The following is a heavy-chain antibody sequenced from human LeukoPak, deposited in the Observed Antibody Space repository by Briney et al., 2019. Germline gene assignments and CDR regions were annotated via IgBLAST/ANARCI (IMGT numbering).Heavy chain of an antibody. CDR2: IIPIFGTA. J-gene: IGHJ6*03. CDR1: GGTFSSYA. D-gene: IGHD1-1*01. Sequence: ASVKVSRKASGGTFSSYAISWVRQAPGQGLEWMGGIIPIFGTATYAQKFQGRVTITADESTSTAYMELSSLRSEDTAVYYCASATGTTRYYYYYMDVWGKGTTVTISS. CDR3: ASATGTTRYYYYYMDV. V-gene: IGHV1-69*01.